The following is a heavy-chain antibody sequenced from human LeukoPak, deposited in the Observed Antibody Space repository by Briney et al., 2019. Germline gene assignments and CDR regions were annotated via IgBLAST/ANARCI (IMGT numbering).Heavy chain of an antibody. V-gene: IGHV1-8*01. D-gene: IGHD2-2*02. CDR1: GYTLNSYD. CDR3: ATVTRDCSRASCYNY. CDR2: MNPNSGHT. J-gene: IGHJ4*02. Sequence: SVKVSCKASGYTLNSYDINWVRQATGQGLEWMGWMNPNSGHTGYAQKFQGRITMTRNTPISTAYMELSSLGSEDTAVYYCATVTRDCSRASCYNYWGQGTLVTVSS.